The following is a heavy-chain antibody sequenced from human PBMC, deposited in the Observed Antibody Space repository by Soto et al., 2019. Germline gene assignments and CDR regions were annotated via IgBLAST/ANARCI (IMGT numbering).Heavy chain of an antibody. CDR3: ARDTWIQLWGYYYGMDV. CDR2: IYYSGST. J-gene: IGHJ6*02. Sequence: SETLSLTYTVSGGSISSYYWSWIRQPPGKGLEWIGYIYYSGSTNYNPSLKSRVTISVDTSKNQFSLKLSSVTAADTAVYYCARDTWIQLWGYYYGMDVWGQGTTVTVSS. V-gene: IGHV4-59*01. CDR1: GGSISSYY. D-gene: IGHD5-18*01.